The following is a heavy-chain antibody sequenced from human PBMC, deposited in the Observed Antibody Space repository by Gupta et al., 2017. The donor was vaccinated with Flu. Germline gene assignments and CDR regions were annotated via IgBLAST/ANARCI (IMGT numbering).Heavy chain of an antibody. Sequence: QVQLVQSGAEVKKPGASVKVSCKASGYTFTGYYIHWVRQAPGQELEWMGRINPNSGVTTYAHKFQGRVTMTRDASISTIYMELSRLRSDDTAFYYCARDYEGSDYYYGGAFDIWGQGTMVTVSS. CDR3: ARDYEGSDYYYGGAFDI. V-gene: IGHV1-2*06. CDR2: INPNSGVT. D-gene: IGHD3-22*01. J-gene: IGHJ3*02. CDR1: GYTFTGYY.